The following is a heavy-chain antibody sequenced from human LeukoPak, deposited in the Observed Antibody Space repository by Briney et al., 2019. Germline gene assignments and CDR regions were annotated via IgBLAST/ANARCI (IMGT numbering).Heavy chain of an antibody. CDR3: TREGLDWVDDYYYYYMDV. V-gene: IGHV3-49*04. J-gene: IGHJ6*03. D-gene: IGHD3-9*01. CDR2: IRSKAYGGTT. CDR1: GFTFSNAW. Sequence: GGSLRLSCAASGFTFSNAWMSWVRQAPGKGLEWVGFIRSKAYGGTTEYAASVKGRFTISRDDSKSIAYLQMNSLKTEDTAVYYCTREGLDWVDDYYYYYMDVWGKGTTVTISS.